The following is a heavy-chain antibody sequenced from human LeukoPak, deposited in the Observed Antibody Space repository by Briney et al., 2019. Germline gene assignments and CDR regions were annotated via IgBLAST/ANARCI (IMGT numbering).Heavy chain of an antibody. CDR1: GYTFTSYD. J-gene: IGHJ4*02. CDR3: ARSSVQYGSGSRCLGY. D-gene: IGHD3-10*01. V-gene: IGHV1-8*01. Sequence: ASVKVSCKASGYTFTSYDINWVRQATGQGLEWMGWMNPNSGNTGYAQKLQGRVTMTRNTSISTAYMELSSLRSEDTAVYYCARSSVQYGSGSRCLGYWGQGTLVTVSS. CDR2: MNPNSGNT.